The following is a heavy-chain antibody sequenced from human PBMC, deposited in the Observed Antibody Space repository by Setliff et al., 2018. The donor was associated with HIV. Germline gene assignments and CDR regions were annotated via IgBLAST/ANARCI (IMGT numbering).Heavy chain of an antibody. CDR1: GFTFSSYS. CDR3: ARELSHIVGAPRYMDV. J-gene: IGHJ6*03. Sequence: SWAASGFTFSSYSMNWVRQAPGKGLEWIASMSHNGKTYYNPSLKSRVTISVDTSKNQISLKMNSVTAADTAVYHCARELSHIVGAPRYMDVWGKGTTVTVSS. V-gene: IGHV4-38-2*02. CDR2: MSHNGKT. D-gene: IGHD1-26*01.